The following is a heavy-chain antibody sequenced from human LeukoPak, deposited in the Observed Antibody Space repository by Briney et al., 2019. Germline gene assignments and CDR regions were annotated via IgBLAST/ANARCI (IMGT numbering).Heavy chain of an antibody. CDR2: ISGSGGST. CDR3: AKTTTVTNDAFDI. CDR1: GFTFSSYG. J-gene: IGHJ3*02. Sequence: GGSLRLSCAASGFTFSSYGMSWVRQAPGKGLEWVSAISGSGGSTYYADSVKGRFTISRDNSKNTLYLQMNSLRAEDTAVYYCAKTTTVTNDAFDIWGQGTMVTVSS. V-gene: IGHV3-23*01. D-gene: IGHD4-17*01.